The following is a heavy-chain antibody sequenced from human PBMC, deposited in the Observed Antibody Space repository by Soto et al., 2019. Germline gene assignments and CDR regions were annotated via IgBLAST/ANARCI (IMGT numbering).Heavy chain of an antibody. Sequence: WGSLRLSCAASGFTFISYSINWVRQAPGKGLEWVSSISSSSSYIYYADSVKGRFTISRDNAKNSLYLQMNSLRAEDTAVYYCARDLAARGYWGQGTLVTGSS. V-gene: IGHV3-21*01. CDR1: GFTFISYS. D-gene: IGHD6-6*01. CDR3: ARDLAARGY. J-gene: IGHJ4*02. CDR2: ISSSSSYI.